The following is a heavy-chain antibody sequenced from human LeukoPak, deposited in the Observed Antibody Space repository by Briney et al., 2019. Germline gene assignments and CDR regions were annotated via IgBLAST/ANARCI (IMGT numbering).Heavy chain of an antibody. CDR3: ARNNGMDV. CDR2: VNRDGSET. CDR1: GFDLSSHW. Sequence: GGSLRLSCAASGFDLSSHWVTWVRQVPGRGPEWVANVNRDGSETYYLDSVKGRFTISKDNAKNSLYLQMNSLRAEDTALYHCARNNGMDVWGQGTTVIVSS. V-gene: IGHV3-7*03. J-gene: IGHJ6*02.